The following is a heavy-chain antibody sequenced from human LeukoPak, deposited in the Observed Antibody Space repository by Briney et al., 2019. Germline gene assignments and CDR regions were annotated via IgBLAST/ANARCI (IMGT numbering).Heavy chain of an antibody. V-gene: IGHV4-4*02. CDR2: INHSGST. Sequence: ETLSLTCAVSGGSISSSNWWSWVRQPPGKGLEWIGEINHSGSTNYNPSLKSRVTISVDTSKNQFSLKLSSVTAADTAVYYCARRQMSQGGDPSTLDYWGQGTLVTVSS. CDR3: ARRQMSQGGDPSTLDY. CDR1: GGSISSSNW. J-gene: IGHJ4*02. D-gene: IGHD4-17*01.